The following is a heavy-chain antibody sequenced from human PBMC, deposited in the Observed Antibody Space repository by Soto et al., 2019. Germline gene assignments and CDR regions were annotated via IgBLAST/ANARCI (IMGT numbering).Heavy chain of an antibody. J-gene: IGHJ6*04. Sequence: KTGGSRRRSGTASGCTYGDNSISWCRQDPGKGIARVGFIISRAYFGTTEYASSVKGRLTISRDDSKSIAYLQLHSLKIEHTPVLYCTIYYDIVPGYRYYYYYGMDVWGKGTTVTVSS. CDR2: IISRAYFGTT. D-gene: IGHD3-9*01. V-gene: IGHV3-49*05. CDR1: GCTYGDNS. CDR3: TIYYDIVPGYRYYYYYGMDV.